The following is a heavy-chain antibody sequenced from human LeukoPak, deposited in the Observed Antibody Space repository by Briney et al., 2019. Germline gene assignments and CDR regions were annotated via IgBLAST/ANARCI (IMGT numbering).Heavy chain of an antibody. CDR1: GFTFSSYA. V-gene: IGHV3-23*01. CDR3: ARDYADYVGYFFFDY. J-gene: IGHJ4*02. CDR2: ISGGGETT. Sequence: GGSLRLSCAASGFTFSSYAMTWVRQAPGKGLEWVSSISGGGETTYYADSAKGRFTISRDNSQNTLYLQMNSLRAEDTAVYYCARDYADYVGYFFFDYWGQGTLVTVSS. D-gene: IGHD4-17*01.